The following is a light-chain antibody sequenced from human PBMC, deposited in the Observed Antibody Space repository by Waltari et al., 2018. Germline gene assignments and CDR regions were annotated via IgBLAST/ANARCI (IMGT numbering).Light chain of an antibody. Sequence: QSALTQPASVSGSPGQSITISSTGTSSDVGTYNLVSWYQQHPGKAPKLMIYNVTKRPSGFSSCFSASRSGNTASLTIAGRQAEDYADYYCCSYNDGPYVYGTGTKVPV. V-gene: IGLV2-23*02. CDR3: CSYNDGPYV. J-gene: IGLJ1*01. CDR1: SSDVGTYNL. CDR2: NVT.